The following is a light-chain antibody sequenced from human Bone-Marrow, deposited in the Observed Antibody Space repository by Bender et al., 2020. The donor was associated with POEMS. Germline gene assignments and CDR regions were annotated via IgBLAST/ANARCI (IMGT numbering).Light chain of an antibody. J-gene: IGLJ3*02. CDR1: SSDVGSYNL. CDR3: CSYAGNSAWV. V-gene: IGLV2-23*02. CDR2: EVS. Sequence: QSALTQPATVSGSPGQSITISCTGTSSDVGSYNLVSWYQQHPGKAPKLMIYEVSKRPSGVPDRFSGSKSGNSASLTISGLQAEDEADYYCCSYAGNSAWVFGGGTKLTVL.